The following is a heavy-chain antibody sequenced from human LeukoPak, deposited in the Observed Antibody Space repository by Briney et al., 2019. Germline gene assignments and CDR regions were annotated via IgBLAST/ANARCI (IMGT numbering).Heavy chain of an antibody. CDR2: MSGTGKTI. J-gene: IGHJ6*03. CDR1: GFTFSDFY. D-gene: IGHD3-3*01. V-gene: IGHV3-11*04. Sequence: GGSLRLSCAASGFTFSDFYMHWIRQAPGKGLEWVSYMSGTGKTISDADSLKGRFTISRDNTKNLLFLQVSTLRVEDTATYYCARGGGDYTSRYYMGVWGKGTTVTVSS. CDR3: ARGGGDYTSRYYMGV.